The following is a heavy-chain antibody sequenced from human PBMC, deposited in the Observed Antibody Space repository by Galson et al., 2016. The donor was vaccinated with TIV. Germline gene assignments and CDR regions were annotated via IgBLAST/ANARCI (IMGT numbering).Heavy chain of an antibody. CDR1: GDSLSDLS. J-gene: IGHJ4*02. V-gene: IGHV1-24*01. CDR3: ASVAWFPGLSLDN. D-gene: IGHD2/OR15-2a*01. Sequence: SVKVSCKVSGDSLSDLSMHWVRQAPGRGLEWMGGFDPERHKKIYAQKLQGRVAMTEDTSTDTAFLEMSSLSFEDTAVYYCASVAWFPGLSLDNWGQGTLVIVSS. CDR2: FDPERHKK.